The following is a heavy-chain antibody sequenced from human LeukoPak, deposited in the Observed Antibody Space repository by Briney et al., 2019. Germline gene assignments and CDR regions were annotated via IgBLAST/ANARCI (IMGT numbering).Heavy chain of an antibody. CDR1: GGSISSSNW. J-gene: IGHJ3*02. CDR2: IYHSGST. Sequence: PSETLSLTCAVSGGSISSSNWWSWVRQPPGKGLEWIGEIYHSGSTNYNPSLKSRVTISVDKSKNQFSLKLSSVTAADTAVYYCARVFPTAGYAFDIWGQGTMVTVSS. CDR3: ARVFPTAGYAFDI. D-gene: IGHD6-13*01. V-gene: IGHV4-4*02.